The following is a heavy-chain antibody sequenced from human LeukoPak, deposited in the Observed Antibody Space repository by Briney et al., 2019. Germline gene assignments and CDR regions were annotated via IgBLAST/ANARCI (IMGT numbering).Heavy chain of an antibody. Sequence: KASETLSLTCTVSGDVITGSTYYWGWIRLPPGKGLEWIGSMYYSGKTYYNPSLKSRVTISADTSKNLFSLKLMSVTLAVTAVYDCARHYYDSTGYYYFDYWGQGTLVTVSS. D-gene: IGHD3-22*01. J-gene: IGHJ4*02. CDR1: GDVITGSTYY. V-gene: IGHV4-39*02. CDR3: ARHYYDSTGYYYFDY. CDR2: MYYSGKT.